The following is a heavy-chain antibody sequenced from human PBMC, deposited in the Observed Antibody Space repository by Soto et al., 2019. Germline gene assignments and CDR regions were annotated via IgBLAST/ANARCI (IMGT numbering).Heavy chain of an antibody. CDR3: VRGGGGGLFDP. CDR2: ISPGSRYP. V-gene: IGHV3-11*06. CDR1: GFTFVDSY. J-gene: IGHJ5*02. Sequence: PGWSLRLACACSGFTFVDSYMSWIRQAPGKGLEWLSYISPGSRYPAYADSVKGRFTISRDNAKRSLYLQMMSLTAEDTAIYYCVRGGGGGLFDPWGQGTMVTVSS. D-gene: IGHD2-15*01.